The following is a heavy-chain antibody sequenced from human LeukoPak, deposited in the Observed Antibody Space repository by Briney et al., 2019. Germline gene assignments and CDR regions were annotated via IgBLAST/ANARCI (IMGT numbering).Heavy chain of an antibody. V-gene: IGHV3-74*01. CDR2: INSDGSTI. J-gene: IGHJ4*02. Sequence: PGGSLRLSCAASGFTFSNYWMHWVRQAPGKGLVWVSRINSDGSTITYADSVKGRFTISRDNAKNTLYLQMNSLRAEDTAVYYCARVTVSSSEVISDYWGQGSLVTVSS. CDR1: GFTFSNYW. CDR3: ARVTVSSSEVISDY. D-gene: IGHD1-20*01.